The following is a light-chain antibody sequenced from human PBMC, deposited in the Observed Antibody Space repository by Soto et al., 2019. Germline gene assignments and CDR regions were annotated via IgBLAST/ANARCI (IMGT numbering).Light chain of an antibody. V-gene: IGLV3-27*01. Sequence: SYELTQPSSVSVSPGQTARITCSGDVLAKKYARWFQQKPGQAPVLVIYQDSKRPSGIPERFSGSSSGTTVTLTISGAQVEEDADYYCYSASDNNLVFGGGTKLTVL. CDR1: VLAKKY. CDR2: QDS. J-gene: IGLJ2*01. CDR3: YSASDNNLV.